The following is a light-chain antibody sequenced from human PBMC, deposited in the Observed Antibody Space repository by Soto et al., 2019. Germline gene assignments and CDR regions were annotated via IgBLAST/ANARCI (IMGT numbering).Light chain of an antibody. V-gene: IGLV2-14*01. CDR3: SSYTSSSTRV. Sequence: QSALTQPASVSGSPGQSITISCTGTSSDVGGYNYVSWYQQHPGKAPKLMIYDVSNRPSGVSNRFYGSKSGNTASLSISGLHAEDEPDYYCSSYTSSSTRVFGTGTKLTVL. J-gene: IGLJ1*01. CDR1: SSDVGGYNY. CDR2: DVS.